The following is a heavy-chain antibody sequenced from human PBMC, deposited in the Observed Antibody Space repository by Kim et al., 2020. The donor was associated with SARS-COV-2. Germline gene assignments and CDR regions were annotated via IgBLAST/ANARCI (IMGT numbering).Heavy chain of an antibody. Sequence: GGSLRLSCAASGFTFSSFWMHWVRQTPGKGLVWISRINSDGSSITYADSVKGRFTISRDNAKNTLYLQMNSLSAEDTAVYYCAKAVDIPVAAVLGYWGQGTLVTVSS. CDR3: AKAVDIPVAAVLGY. V-gene: IGHV3-74*01. D-gene: IGHD2-15*01. J-gene: IGHJ4*02. CDR2: INSDGSSI. CDR1: GFTFSSFW.